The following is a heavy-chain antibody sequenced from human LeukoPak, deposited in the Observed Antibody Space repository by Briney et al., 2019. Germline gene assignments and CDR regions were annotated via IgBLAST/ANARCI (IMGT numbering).Heavy chain of an antibody. CDR2: IKSKTDGGTT. D-gene: IGHD6-19*01. CDR3: TAPAVAGLKNDY. CDR1: GFTFSNAW. Sequence: PGGSLRLSCAASGFTFSNAWVSWVRQAPGKGLEWVGRIKSKTDGGTTDYAAPVKGRFTISRDDSKNTLYLQMNSLKTEDTAVYYCTAPAVAGLKNDYWGQGTLVTVSS. J-gene: IGHJ4*02. V-gene: IGHV3-15*01.